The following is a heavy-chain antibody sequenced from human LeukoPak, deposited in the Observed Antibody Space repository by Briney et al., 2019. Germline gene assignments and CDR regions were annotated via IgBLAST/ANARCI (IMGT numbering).Heavy chain of an antibody. CDR3: ARGLSTSPYHNLLDV. CDR2: ISGSGGTT. V-gene: IGHV3-23*01. Sequence: GGSLRLSRAASGFIFSSYVIRSVREAPGKGLEWVSGISGSGGTTSYADSVKGRFTISRDNSKNTLFLQMRSPRGEDTAVYYCARGLSTSPYHNLLDVWGQGTTVAVSS. D-gene: IGHD1-1*01. CDR1: GFIFSSYV. J-gene: IGHJ6*02.